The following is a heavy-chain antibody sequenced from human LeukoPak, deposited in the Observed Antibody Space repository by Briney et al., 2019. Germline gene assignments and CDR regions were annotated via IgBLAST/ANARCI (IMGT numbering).Heavy chain of an antibody. V-gene: IGHV3-23*01. CDR3: AKGGGYFVVVPAAIYY. J-gene: IGHJ4*02. D-gene: IGHD2-2*01. CDR2: IRGPGGGGTT. CDR1: GFTFTNNA. Sequence: GGSLRLSCAASGFTFTNNAMTWVRQPPGKGLKWVSTIRGPGGGGTTYYADSVKGRFSISRDNSKNTLYLQMNSLRAEDTAVYYCAKGGGYFVVVPAAIYYWGQGTLVTVSS.